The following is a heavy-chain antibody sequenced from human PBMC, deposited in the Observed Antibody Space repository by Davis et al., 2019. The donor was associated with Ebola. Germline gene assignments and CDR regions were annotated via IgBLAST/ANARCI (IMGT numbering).Heavy chain of an antibody. CDR3: ARGRVSLWFGESKYGMDV. CDR2: MNPNSGNT. D-gene: IGHD3-10*01. V-gene: IGHV1-8*01. CDR1: GYTFTSYD. J-gene: IGHJ6*02. Sequence: ASVKVSCKASGYTFTSYDINWVRQATGQGLEWMGWMNPNSGNTGYAQKFQGRVTMTRNTSISTAYMELSSLRSEDTAVYYCARGRVSLWFGESKYGMDVWGQGTTVTVSS.